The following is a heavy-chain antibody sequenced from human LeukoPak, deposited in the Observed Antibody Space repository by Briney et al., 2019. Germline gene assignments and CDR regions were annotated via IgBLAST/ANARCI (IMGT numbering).Heavy chain of an antibody. J-gene: IGHJ4*02. CDR2: ISGSGGST. Sequence: GGSLTLSCEASGFTVSTYSMTWVRQAPGKGLEWVSAISGSGGSTYYADSVKGRFTISRDNSQNTLYLQMNSLRAEDTAVYYCAKSIWYSSSWYFDYWGQGTLVTVSS. CDR1: GFTVSTYS. D-gene: IGHD6-13*01. CDR3: AKSIWYSSSWYFDY. V-gene: IGHV3-23*01.